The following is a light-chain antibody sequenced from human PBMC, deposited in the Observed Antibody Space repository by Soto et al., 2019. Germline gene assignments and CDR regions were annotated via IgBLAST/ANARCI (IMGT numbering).Light chain of an antibody. CDR3: QQYSTFWT. CDR2: RAS. CDR1: QTIYSN. J-gene: IGKJ1*01. Sequence: IVMTQSPATLSVSPGDTASLSCRAGQTIYSNVAWYQQRPGQAPRLIIYRASSRATGVPSRFSGSGSGTEFTLTINGLQPDDFATYYCQQYSTFWTFGQGTKVDIK. V-gene: IGKV3-15*01.